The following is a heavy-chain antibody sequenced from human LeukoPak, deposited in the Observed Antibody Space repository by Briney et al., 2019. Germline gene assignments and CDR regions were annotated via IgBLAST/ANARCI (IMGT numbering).Heavy chain of an antibody. J-gene: IGHJ4*02. V-gene: IGHV1-8*01. Sequence: ASVKVSCKASGYTFTSYDINWVRQATGQGLEWMGWTNPNSGNTGYAQKFQGRVTMTRNTSISTAYMELSSLRSEDTAVYYCARGALRYCSGGSCYSDYWGQGTLVTVSS. D-gene: IGHD2-15*01. CDR1: GYTFTSYD. CDR2: TNPNSGNT. CDR3: ARGALRYCSGGSCYSDY.